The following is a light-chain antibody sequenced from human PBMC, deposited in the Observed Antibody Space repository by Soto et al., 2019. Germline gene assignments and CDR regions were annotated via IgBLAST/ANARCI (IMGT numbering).Light chain of an antibody. Sequence: DIKMTQSPSTLSGSVGGRVTVACRASQTISSWLAWYQQKPGKAPKLLIYKASTLKSGVPSRFSGSGSGTEFTLTISSLQPDDFATYYCQHYNSYSEAFGQGTMVDI. J-gene: IGKJ1*01. CDR1: QTISSW. CDR2: KAS. CDR3: QHYNSYSEA. V-gene: IGKV1-5*03.